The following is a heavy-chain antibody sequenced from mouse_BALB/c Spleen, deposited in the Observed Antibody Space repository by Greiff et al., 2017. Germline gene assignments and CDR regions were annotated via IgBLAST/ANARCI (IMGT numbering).Heavy chain of an antibody. J-gene: IGHJ2*01. CDR1: GFTFSSFG. Sequence: EVKVVESGGGLVKPGGSLKLSCAASGFTFSSFGMHWVRQAPEKGLEWVAYISSGSSTIYYADTVKGRFTISRDNPKNTLFLQMTSLRSEDTAMYYCERNYYGRHYYFDYWGQGTTLTVSS. V-gene: IGHV5-17*02. CDR2: ISSGSSTI. D-gene: IGHD1-1*01. CDR3: ERNYYGRHYYFDY.